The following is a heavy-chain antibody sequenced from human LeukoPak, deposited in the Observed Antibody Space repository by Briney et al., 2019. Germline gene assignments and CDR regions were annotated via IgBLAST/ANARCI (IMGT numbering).Heavy chain of an antibody. CDR3: AREWQGGIAAAGTRIEGDY. J-gene: IGHJ4*02. D-gene: IGHD6-13*01. V-gene: IGHV3-7*01. Sequence: GGSLRLSCAASGFTFSSYAMSWVRQAPGKGLEWVTNIKQDGSEKNYVDSVRGRFTISRDNAENSLFLQMNSLRVEDTAVYYCAREWQGGIAAAGTRIEGDYWGQGTLVAVSS. CDR2: IKQDGSEK. CDR1: GFTFSSYA.